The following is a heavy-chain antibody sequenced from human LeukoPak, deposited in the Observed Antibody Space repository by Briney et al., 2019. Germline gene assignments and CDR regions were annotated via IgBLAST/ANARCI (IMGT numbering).Heavy chain of an antibody. J-gene: IGHJ6*02. Sequence: GGAPGVSRSASGFTFSSFWKSWVRHAPGKGAGWGGNIKKNGGGKNYADSVKGRFTISRDNARNSLYLQMNSLRAEDTAVYYCARAGISGYCSSTSCHRYYYYYGMDVWGQGATVTVSS. V-gene: IGHV3-7*01. D-gene: IGHD2-2*01. CDR2: IKKNGGGK. CDR3: ARAGISGYCSSTSCHRYYYYYGMDV. CDR1: GFTFSSFW.